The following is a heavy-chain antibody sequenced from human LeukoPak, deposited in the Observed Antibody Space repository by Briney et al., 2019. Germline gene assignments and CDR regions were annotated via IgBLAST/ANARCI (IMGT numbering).Heavy chain of an antibody. V-gene: IGHV3-21*01. D-gene: IGHD2-21*01. CDR1: GFTFSSYS. CDR2: ISSSSSYI. CDR3: ARWGLSYTIDY. J-gene: IGHJ4*02. Sequence: SGGSLRLSCAASGFTFSSYSMDWVRQAPGKGLEWVSSISSSSSYIYYADSVKGRFTISRDNAKNSLYLQMNSLRAEDTAVYYCARWGLSYTIDYWGQGTLVTVSS.